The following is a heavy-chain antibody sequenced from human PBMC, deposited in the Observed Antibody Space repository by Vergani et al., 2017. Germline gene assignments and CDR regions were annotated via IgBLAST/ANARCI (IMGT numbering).Heavy chain of an antibody. Sequence: QVQLVESGGGVVQPGRSLSLSCAASGFTFSSYGMHWVRQAPGKGLEWVAVIWYDGSNKYYADSVKGRFTISRDNSKNTLYLQMNSLRAEDTAVYYCARDQQLVLYYYYYGMDVWGQGTTVTVSS. D-gene: IGHD6-13*01. V-gene: IGHV3-33*01. J-gene: IGHJ6*02. CDR2: IWYDGSNK. CDR1: GFTFSSYG. CDR3: ARDQQLVLYYYYYGMDV.